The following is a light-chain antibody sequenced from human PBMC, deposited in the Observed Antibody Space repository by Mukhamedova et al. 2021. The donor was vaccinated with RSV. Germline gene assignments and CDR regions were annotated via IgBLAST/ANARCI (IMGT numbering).Light chain of an antibody. J-gene: IGKJ3*01. Sequence: WYQRRVHGKAPKLLIYDASNLEKGVPSRFSGGGSGTDFTFTISSLQPDDIATYYCQQYDSLPLTFGPGTRVDLK. CDR3: QQYDSLPLT. CDR2: DAS. V-gene: IGKV1-33*01.